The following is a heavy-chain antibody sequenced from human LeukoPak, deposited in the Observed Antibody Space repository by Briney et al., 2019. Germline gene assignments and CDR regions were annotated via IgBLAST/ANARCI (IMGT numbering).Heavy chain of an antibody. J-gene: IGHJ4*02. V-gene: IGHV3-11*01. Sequence: GGSLGLSCAASGFTFSDYFMTWIRQAPGKGLEWVSYITTGGDAIHYADSVKGRFTISRDDAKNSLYLQLNSLRAEDTAVYFCARGYCGTVNCCWKYFDYWGQGTLVTVSS. CDR1: GFTFSDYF. D-gene: IGHD2-15*01. CDR2: ITTGGDAI. CDR3: ARGYCGTVNCCWKYFDY.